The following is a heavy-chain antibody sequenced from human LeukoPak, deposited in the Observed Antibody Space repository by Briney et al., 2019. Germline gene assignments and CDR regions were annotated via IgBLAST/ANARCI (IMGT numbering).Heavy chain of an antibody. J-gene: IGHJ6*02. Sequence: GGPLRLSCAASGFTFSSYWMSWVRQAPGKGLEWVANIKQDGSEKYYVDSVKGRFTISRDNAKNSLYLQMNSLRAEDTAVYYCARDGSAAIDYYYYGMDVWGQGTTVTVSS. CDR1: GFTFSSYW. CDR3: ARDGSAAIDYYYYGMDV. V-gene: IGHV3-7*01. CDR2: IKQDGSEK. D-gene: IGHD2-2*01.